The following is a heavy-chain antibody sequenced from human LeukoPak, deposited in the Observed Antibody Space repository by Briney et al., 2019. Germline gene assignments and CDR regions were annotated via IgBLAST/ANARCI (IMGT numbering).Heavy chain of an antibody. J-gene: IGHJ4*02. CDR3: AGVSGSFDY. D-gene: IGHD6-19*01. Sequence: SETLSLTCTVSGGYVSSEIYYWGWIRQSPGKGLEWIGSLYYSGSTYHNPSLKSRVIISVDTSKNQFSLKLSSVTASDTAVYYCAGVSGSFDYWGQGTLVTVSS. CDR1: GGYVSSEIYY. V-gene: IGHV4-39*01. CDR2: LYYSGST.